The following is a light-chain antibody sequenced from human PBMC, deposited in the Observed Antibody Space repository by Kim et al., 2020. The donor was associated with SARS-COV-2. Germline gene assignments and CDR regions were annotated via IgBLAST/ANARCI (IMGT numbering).Light chain of an antibody. Sequence: QSALTQPVSVSGSPGQSITISCTGTTSDVGNYNLVSWYQQHPGEAPKFLLYEVSKRPSGISNRFSGSKSGNTASLTISGLQAGDEADYYCCSYAEGGTLIFGGGTKVTVL. CDR2: EVS. CDR1: TSDVGNYNL. V-gene: IGLV2-23*02. J-gene: IGLJ2*01. CDR3: CSYAEGGTLI.